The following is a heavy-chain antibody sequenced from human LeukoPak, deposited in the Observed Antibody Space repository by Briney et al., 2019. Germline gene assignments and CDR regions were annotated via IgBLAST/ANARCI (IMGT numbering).Heavy chain of an antibody. D-gene: IGHD2-2*01. Sequence: SETLSLTCTVSGGSISSYYWSWIRQPPGKGLEWIGYIYYSGSTNYNPSLKSRVTISVDTSKNQFSLKPSSVTAADTAVYYCARIYCSSTSCLPSPYYYYMDVWGKGTTVTISS. J-gene: IGHJ6*03. V-gene: IGHV4-59*01. CDR3: ARIYCSSTSCLPSPYYYYMDV. CDR1: GGSISSYY. CDR2: IYYSGST.